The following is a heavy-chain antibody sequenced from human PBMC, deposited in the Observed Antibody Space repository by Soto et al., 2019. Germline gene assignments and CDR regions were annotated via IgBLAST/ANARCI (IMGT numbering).Heavy chain of an antibody. CDR3: ARVIPGIAAAGLDY. J-gene: IGHJ4*02. CDR2: IYSGGST. D-gene: IGHD6-13*01. CDR1: GFTVSSNY. V-gene: IGHV3-53*01. Sequence: HPVGSLRLSCAASGFTVSSNYMSWVRQAPGKGLEWVSVIYSGGSTYYADSVKGRFTISRDNSKNTLYLQMNSLRAEDTAVYYCARVIPGIAAAGLDYWGQGTLVTVSS.